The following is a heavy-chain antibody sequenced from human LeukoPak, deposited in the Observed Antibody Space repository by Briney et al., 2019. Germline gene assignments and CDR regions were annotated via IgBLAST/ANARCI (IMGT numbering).Heavy chain of an antibody. CDR1: GFTFDDYA. J-gene: IGHJ4*02. V-gene: IGHV3-9*01. CDR2: ISWNSGSI. Sequence: GGSLRLSCAASGFTFDDYAMHWVRQAPGKGLEWVSGISWNSGSIGYADSVKGRFTISRDNAKNSLYLQMNSLRAEDTALYYCAKDVRRHWGTFDYWGQGTLVTVSS. D-gene: IGHD3-16*01. CDR3: AKDVRRHWGTFDY.